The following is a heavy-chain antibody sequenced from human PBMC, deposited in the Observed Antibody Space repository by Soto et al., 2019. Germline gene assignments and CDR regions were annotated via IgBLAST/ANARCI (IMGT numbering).Heavy chain of an antibody. CDR3: ARSYYYDSSDLFDY. Sequence: QPGGSLRLSCAASGFTFSSYAMHWVRQAPGKGLEWVAVISYDGSNKYYADSVKGRFTISRDNSKNTLYLQMNSLRAEDTAVYYCARSYYYDSSDLFDYWGQGTLVTVSS. CDR1: GFTFSSYA. D-gene: IGHD3-22*01. J-gene: IGHJ4*02. V-gene: IGHV3-30-3*01. CDR2: ISYDGSNK.